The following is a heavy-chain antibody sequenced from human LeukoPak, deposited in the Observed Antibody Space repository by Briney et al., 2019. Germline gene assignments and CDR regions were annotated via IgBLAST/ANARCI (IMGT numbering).Heavy chain of an antibody. CDR2: IYSGGDK. J-gene: IGHJ4*02. Sequence: PGGSLRLSCAVSGFTVSSNYMTWVRQAPGKGLEWVSVIYSGGDKYYADSVKGRFTISRDNSKNTLYLQMNSLRAEDTAVYYCARDRRYCSGDSCYSGVDYWGKGTLVTVSS. D-gene: IGHD2-15*01. V-gene: IGHV3-53*01. CDR3: ARDRRYCSGDSCYSGVDY. CDR1: GFTVSSNY.